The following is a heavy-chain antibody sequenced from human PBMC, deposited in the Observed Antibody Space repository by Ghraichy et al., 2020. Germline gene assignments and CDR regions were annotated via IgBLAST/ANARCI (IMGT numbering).Heavy chain of an antibody. CDR1: GFTFSSYG. V-gene: IGHV3-33*01. J-gene: IGHJ6*02. CDR2: IGYDGSNI. D-gene: IGHD6-6*01. Sequence: GSLRLSCAASGFTFSSYGMHWVRQAPGKGLEWVAVIGYDGSNIYYAASVKGRFTISRDNSKNTVYLQMNSLRAEDTAVYYCARTRRAALYYYYGMDVWGQRPTVTVSS. CDR3: ARTRRAALYYYYGMDV.